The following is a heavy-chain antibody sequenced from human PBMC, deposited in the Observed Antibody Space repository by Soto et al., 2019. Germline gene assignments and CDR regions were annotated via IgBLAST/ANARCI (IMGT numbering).Heavy chain of an antibody. Sequence: GGSLRLSCAASGFTFSTYAMSWVRQAPGKGLEWVSGISGSGVTTYYADHVKGRFTISRDKSKNTLYLQMNSLRAEDTAQYYCANCLVRGGLSYYYHGMDVWGQGTTVTVSS. J-gene: IGHJ6*02. CDR1: GFTFSTYA. CDR3: ANCLVRGGLSYYYHGMDV. V-gene: IGHV3-23*01. CDR2: ISGSGVTT. D-gene: IGHD3-9*01.